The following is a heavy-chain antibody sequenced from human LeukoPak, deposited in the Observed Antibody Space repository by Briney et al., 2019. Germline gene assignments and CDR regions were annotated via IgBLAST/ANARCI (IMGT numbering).Heavy chain of an antibody. CDR2: IIPILGIA. V-gene: IGHV1-69*04. CDR1: GGTFSSYA. Sequence: SVKVSCKASGGTFSSYAISWVRQAPGQGLEGMGRIIPILGIANYAQKFQGRVTITADKSTSTAYMELSSLRSEDAAVYCCARDGVVVAGTLSPWFDPWGQGTLVTVSS. CDR3: ARDGVVVAGTLSPWFDP. D-gene: IGHD2-15*01. J-gene: IGHJ5*02.